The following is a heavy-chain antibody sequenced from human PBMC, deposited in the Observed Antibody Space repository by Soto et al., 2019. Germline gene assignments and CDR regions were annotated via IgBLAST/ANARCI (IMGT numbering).Heavy chain of an antibody. CDR2: ISAYNGNT. V-gene: IGHV1-18*01. Sequence: QVQLVQSGAEVKKPGASVRVSCKASGYTFTNYGIGWVRQAPGQGLEWMGWISAYNGNTHYAEKLQGRFTMTTDTSTSTADMELRSLRSDDTAVYYCARGGQEWSSTSCSYIYDGMDVWGQGTTVTVSS. J-gene: IGHJ6*02. D-gene: IGHD2-2*01. CDR3: ARGGQEWSSTSCSYIYDGMDV. CDR1: GYTFTNYG.